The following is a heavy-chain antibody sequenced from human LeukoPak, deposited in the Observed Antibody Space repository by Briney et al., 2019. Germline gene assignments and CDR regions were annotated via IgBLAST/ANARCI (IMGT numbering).Heavy chain of an antibody. CDR1: GFTFSSYG. J-gene: IGHJ4*02. D-gene: IGHD3-10*01. V-gene: IGHV3-33*01. CDR3: ARDITMARGAPDY. Sequence: PGGSLRLSCAASGFTFSSYGMPWVRQAPGKGLEWVAVIWYDGSNKYYADSVKGRFTISRDNSTNTLYLQMNSLRAEDTAVYYCARDITMARGAPDYWGQGTLVTVSS. CDR2: IWYDGSNK.